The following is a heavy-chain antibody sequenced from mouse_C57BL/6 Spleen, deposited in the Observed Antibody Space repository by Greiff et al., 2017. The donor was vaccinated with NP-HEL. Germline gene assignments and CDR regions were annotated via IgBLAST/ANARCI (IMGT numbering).Heavy chain of an antibody. J-gene: IGHJ2*01. V-gene: IGHV5-9-1*02. CDR1: GFTFSSYA. D-gene: IGHD1-1*01. Sequence: EVKLMESGEGLVKPGGSLKLSCAASGFTFSSYAMSWVRQTPEKRLEWVAYISSGGDYIYYADTVKGRFTISRDNARNTLYLQMSSLKSEDTAMYYCTRGYGSTNYFDYWGQGTTLTVSS. CDR3: TRGYGSTNYFDY. CDR2: ISSGGDYI.